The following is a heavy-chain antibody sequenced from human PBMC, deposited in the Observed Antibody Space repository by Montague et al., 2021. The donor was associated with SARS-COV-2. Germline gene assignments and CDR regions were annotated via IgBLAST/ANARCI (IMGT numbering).Heavy chain of an antibody. CDR3: AGVPLVGPTAGTSDY. D-gene: IGHD1-1*01. CDR2: IHHSGGT. CDR1: GDSIDSGDW. Sequence: SETLSLTYTVSGDSIDSGDWWSWVRQAPGRGLEFMGEIHHSGGTNYNPSLRSRVTMSVDKSKNQFSLSLSSVTAADTAVYYCAGVPLVGPTAGTSDYWGLGTLVAVSS. J-gene: IGHJ4*02. V-gene: IGHV4-4*02.